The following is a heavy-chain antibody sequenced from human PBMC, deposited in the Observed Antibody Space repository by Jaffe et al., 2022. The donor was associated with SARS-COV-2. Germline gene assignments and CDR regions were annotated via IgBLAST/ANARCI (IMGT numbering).Heavy chain of an antibody. CDR3: ARDATVTTGGMDV. V-gene: IGHV3-30-3*01. J-gene: IGHJ6*02. D-gene: IGHD4-17*01. CDR1: GFTFSSYA. CDR2: ISYDGSNK. Sequence: QVQLVESGGGVVQPGRSLRLSCAASGFTFSSYAMHWVRQAPGKGLEWVAVISYDGSNKYYADSVKGRFTISRDNSKNTLYLQMNSLRAEDTAVYYCARDATVTTGGMDVWGQGTTVTVSS.